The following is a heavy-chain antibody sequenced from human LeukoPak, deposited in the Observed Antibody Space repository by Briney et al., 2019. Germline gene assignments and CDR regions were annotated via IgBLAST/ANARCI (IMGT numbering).Heavy chain of an antibody. V-gene: IGHV4-59*01. CDR1: GGSISSYY. D-gene: IGHD2-2*01. CDR3: ATEELAGTTSLDY. J-gene: IGHJ4*02. CDR2: IYYSGST. Sequence: SETLSLTCTVSGGSISSYYWSWIRQPPGKGLEWIGYIYYSGSTNYNPSLKSRVTISVDTSKNQFSLKLSSVTAADTPVFYCATEELAGTTSLDYWGQGTLVTVSS.